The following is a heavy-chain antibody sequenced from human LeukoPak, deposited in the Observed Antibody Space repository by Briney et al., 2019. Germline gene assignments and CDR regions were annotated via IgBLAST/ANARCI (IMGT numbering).Heavy chain of an antibody. J-gene: IGHJ4*02. V-gene: IGHV4-59*01. D-gene: IGHD5-18*01. CDR2: IYYSGSA. CDR3: ARNMETTMELLDY. CDR1: GVFISNYY. Sequence: PSETLSLTCTVSGVFISNYYWSWIRQPPGKGLEWVGYIYYSGSANYNPSLQSRVTMTVDTSKNHLSLKLSSVTAADTAVYYCARNMETTMELLDYWGQGTLVTVSS.